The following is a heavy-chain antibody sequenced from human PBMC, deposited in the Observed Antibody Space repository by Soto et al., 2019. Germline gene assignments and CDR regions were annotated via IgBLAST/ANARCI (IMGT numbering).Heavy chain of an antibody. CDR2: ISSSSSYI. CDR1: GFTFSSYS. Sequence: PGGSLRLSCAASGFTFSSYSMNWVRQAPGKGLEWVSSISSSSSYIYYADSVKGRFTISRDNAKNSLYLQMNSLRAEDTAVYYFARTLQKYCSSTSCHAFDIWGQGTMVTVSS. V-gene: IGHV3-21*01. D-gene: IGHD2-2*01. J-gene: IGHJ3*02. CDR3: ARTLQKYCSSTSCHAFDI.